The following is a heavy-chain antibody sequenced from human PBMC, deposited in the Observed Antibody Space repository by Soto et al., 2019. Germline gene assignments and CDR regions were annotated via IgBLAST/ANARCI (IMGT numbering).Heavy chain of an antibody. CDR3: ARGGVVTPSYYYPGMDV. J-gene: IGHJ6*02. CDR1: GYPFTNYA. D-gene: IGHD4-4*01. V-gene: IGHV1-3*01. CDR2: IDADNGDT. Sequence: SVKVSCKASGYPFTNYAVHWVRQAPGQRLEWMGWIDADNGDTKYSQKFQGRVTIIRDTSASTVYMELTSLRSEDTAVYYCARGGVVTPSYYYPGMDVWGQGTMVTVSS.